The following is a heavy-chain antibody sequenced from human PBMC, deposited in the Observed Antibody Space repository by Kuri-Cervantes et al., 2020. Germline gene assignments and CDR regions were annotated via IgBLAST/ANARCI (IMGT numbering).Heavy chain of an antibody. Sequence: GESLKISCAASGFTFSSYSMNWVRQAPGKGLEWVSAISGSGGSTYYADSVKGRFTISRDNSKNTLYLQMSSLRAEDTAVYYCAKMGVVASYYFDYWGQGTLVTVSS. CDR1: GFTFSSYS. CDR2: ISGSGGST. CDR3: AKMGVVASYYFDY. V-gene: IGHV3-23*01. D-gene: IGHD2-15*01. J-gene: IGHJ4*02.